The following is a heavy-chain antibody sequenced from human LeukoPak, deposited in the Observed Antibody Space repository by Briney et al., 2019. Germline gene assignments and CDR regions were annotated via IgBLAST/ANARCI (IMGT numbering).Heavy chain of an antibody. J-gene: IGHJ4*02. V-gene: IGHV1-18*01. CDR2: INPHNGNI. D-gene: IGHD3-16*01. Sequence: ASVKVSCKASGYTFSSYGITWVRQAPGQGLEWMGRINPHNGNINYAQKFQDRSTMTTDTPTETAYTEVRSLRSGDTAVYYCARDWGSTKVITDCWGQGALVTVSS. CDR1: GYTFSSYG. CDR3: ARDWGSTKVITDC.